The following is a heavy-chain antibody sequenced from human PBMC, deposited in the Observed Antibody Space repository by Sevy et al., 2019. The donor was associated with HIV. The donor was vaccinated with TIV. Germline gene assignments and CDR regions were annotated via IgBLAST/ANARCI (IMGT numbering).Heavy chain of an antibody. CDR2: IKQDGSEK. D-gene: IGHD6-13*01. Sequence: GGSLRLSCAASGFTFNSYWMSWVRQAPGKGLEWVANIKQDGSEKYYVDSVKGRFTISRDNAKNSLFLHMNTLRAEDTAVYYCARSYSSSWYILYYFEYWGQGTPVTVSS. V-gene: IGHV3-7*01. J-gene: IGHJ4*02. CDR1: GFTFNSYW. CDR3: ARSYSSSWYILYYFEY.